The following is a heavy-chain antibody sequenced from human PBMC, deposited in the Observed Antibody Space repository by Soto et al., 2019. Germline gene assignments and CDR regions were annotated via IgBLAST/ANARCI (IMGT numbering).Heavy chain of an antibody. Sequence: QVQLQESGPGLVKTSDTLSLTCAVSGYSINSDNWWGWIRQPPGKGLEWIGYIHHSGSTYYNPSLKSRVTMSVDTSKKQFSLKLSSVTAVDTAVYYCASKPNSLYYFDYWGQGALVTVSS. J-gene: IGHJ4*02. CDR3: ASKPNSLYYFDY. D-gene: IGHD5-18*01. CDR2: IHHSGST. V-gene: IGHV4-28*07. CDR1: GYSINSDNW.